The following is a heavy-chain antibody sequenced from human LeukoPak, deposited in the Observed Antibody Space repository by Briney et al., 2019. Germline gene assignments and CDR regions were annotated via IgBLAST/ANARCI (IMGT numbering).Heavy chain of an antibody. V-gene: IGHV5-51*01. CDR1: GYSFTSYW. Sequence: RGESLKISCKGSGYSFTSYWISWVRQMPGKGLEWMGIIYPGDSDARYSPSFQGQVTISADKSISTAYLQWSSLKASDTAIYYCARRRDLYSGSYYPIDYWGQGTLVTVSS. D-gene: IGHD1-26*01. J-gene: IGHJ4*02. CDR3: ARRRDLYSGSYYPIDY. CDR2: IYPGDSDA.